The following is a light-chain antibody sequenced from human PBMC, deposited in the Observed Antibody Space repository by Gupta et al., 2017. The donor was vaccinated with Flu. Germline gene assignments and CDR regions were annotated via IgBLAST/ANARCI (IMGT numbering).Light chain of an antibody. Sequence: DIHITQSPLSLSASIGDRVSITCRASQSISTYLNWHQQKPGKAPKVLIYDSSNLQSGVPSRFSGSGAGTDFTLTISSLQPGDFATYYCQQNYNTQWTFGQGTKVELK. CDR1: QSISTY. CDR3: QQNYNTQWT. V-gene: IGKV1-39*01. J-gene: IGKJ1*01. CDR2: DSS.